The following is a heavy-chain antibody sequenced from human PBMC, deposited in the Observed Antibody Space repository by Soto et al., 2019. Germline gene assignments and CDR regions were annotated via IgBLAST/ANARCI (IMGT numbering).Heavy chain of an antibody. V-gene: IGHV3-23*01. CDR3: AKESTILIGVPMDGMDV. D-gene: IGHD3-10*01. CDR2: ISGIGDDS. J-gene: IGHJ6*02. CDR1: GFRFSSYA. Sequence: EAQLLESGGSLVQPGGSLRLSCAASGFRFSSYAMNWVRQAPGKGLEWVSSISGIGDDSYYADSVKGRFGISRDNSKNTLFLQMNSLRSQDTALHYRAKESTILIGVPMDGMDVWGQATTVGVSS.